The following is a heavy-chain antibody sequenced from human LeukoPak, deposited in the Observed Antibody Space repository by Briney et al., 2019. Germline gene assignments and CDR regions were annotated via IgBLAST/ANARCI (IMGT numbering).Heavy chain of an antibody. CDR2: IKSKTDGGTT. CDR1: GFTFSNSW. D-gene: IGHD3-10*02. Sequence: PGGSLRLSCAASGFTFSNSWMSWVRQAPGKGLEWVGRIKSKTDGGTTDYAAPVKGRFTISRDDSKNTLYLQMTSLKTEDTAVYNCTTDNSIYVPYYFDYWGQGTLVTVSS. J-gene: IGHJ4*02. CDR3: TTDNSIYVPYYFDY. V-gene: IGHV3-15*01.